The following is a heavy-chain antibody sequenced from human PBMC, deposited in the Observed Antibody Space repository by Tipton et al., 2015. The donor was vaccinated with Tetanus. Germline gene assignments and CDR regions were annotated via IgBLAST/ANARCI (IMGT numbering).Heavy chain of an antibody. Sequence: GSLRLSCVASGFTFSSYWMSWVRQAPGKGLEWVANIKTDGSERYYVDSVKGRFTISRDNAKDSLFLQMNSLRDEDTAVYYCARRTVGAHPSDYWGQGTLVTVSS. D-gene: IGHD1-26*01. CDR1: GFTFSSYW. V-gene: IGHV3-7*01. CDR2: IKTDGSER. CDR3: ARRTVGAHPSDY. J-gene: IGHJ4*02.